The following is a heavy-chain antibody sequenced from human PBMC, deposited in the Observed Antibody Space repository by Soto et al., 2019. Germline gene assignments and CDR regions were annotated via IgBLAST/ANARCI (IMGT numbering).Heavy chain of an antibody. CDR2: ISYDGSNK. Sequence: PGGSLRLSCAASGFTFSSYAMHWVRQAPGKGLEWVAVISYDGSNKYYADSVKGRFTISRDNSKNTLYLQMNSLRAEDTAVYYCASDVGWPQTLDYWGQGTLVTVSS. D-gene: IGHD6-19*01. CDR3: ASDVGWPQTLDY. V-gene: IGHV3-30-3*01. J-gene: IGHJ4*02. CDR1: GFTFSSYA.